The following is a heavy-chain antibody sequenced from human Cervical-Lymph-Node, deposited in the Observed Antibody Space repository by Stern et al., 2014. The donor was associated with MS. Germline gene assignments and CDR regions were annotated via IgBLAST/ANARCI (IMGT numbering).Heavy chain of an antibody. Sequence: VQLVESGGGLVKPGGSLRLSCAASGFTFSDYYMSWIRQAPGKGLEWVSYISSSVSTIYYADSVKDRVTITRDNAKNSLYLQMNSLRAEDTAVYYCATGAAGDVYYGMDVWGQGTTVTVSS. V-gene: IGHV3-11*01. CDR3: ATGAAGDVYYGMDV. J-gene: IGHJ6*02. CDR1: GFTFSDYY. CDR2: ISSSVSTI. D-gene: IGHD6-13*01.